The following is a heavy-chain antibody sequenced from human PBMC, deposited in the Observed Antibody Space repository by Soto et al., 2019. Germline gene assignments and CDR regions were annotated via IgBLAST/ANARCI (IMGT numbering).Heavy chain of an antibody. Sequence: QVQLVESGGGVVQPGRSLRLSCAASGFTCSSYGMHWVRQAPGKGLEWVAVISYDGSNKYYADSVKGRFTISRDNSKNTLYLQMNSLRAEDTAVYYCETYYYDSSGYGYWGQGPLVTVSS. CDR1: GFTCSSYG. CDR2: ISYDGSNK. D-gene: IGHD3-22*01. J-gene: IGHJ4*02. CDR3: ETYYYDSSGYGY. V-gene: IGHV3-30*03.